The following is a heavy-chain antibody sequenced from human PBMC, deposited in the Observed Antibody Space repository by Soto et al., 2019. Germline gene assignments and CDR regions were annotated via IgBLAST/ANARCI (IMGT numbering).Heavy chain of an antibody. D-gene: IGHD3-16*01. CDR2: INPSGGST. CDR3: AIQYDRLGAFDF. V-gene: IGHV1-46*01. Sequence: ASVKVSCKASRYTFTSYYMHWVRQAPGQGLEWMGIINPSGGSTSYAQKFQGRVTMTRDTSTSTVYMELSSLRSEDTAVYYCAIQYDRLGAFDFWGQGTLVTVSS. CDR1: RYTFTSYY. J-gene: IGHJ3*01.